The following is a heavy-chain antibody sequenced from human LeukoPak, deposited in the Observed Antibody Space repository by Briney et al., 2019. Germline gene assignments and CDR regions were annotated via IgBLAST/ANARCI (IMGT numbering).Heavy chain of an antibody. J-gene: IGHJ4*02. V-gene: IGHV3-11*04. Sequence: GSLRLSCAASGFTFSDYYMSWIRQAPGKGVEWVSYISSSGSTIYYADSVKGRFTISMDNAKNSLYLQMNSLRAEDTAVYYCARVLGYGDYASFFDYWGQGTLVTVSS. D-gene: IGHD4-17*01. CDR2: ISSSGSTI. CDR3: ARVLGYGDYASFFDY. CDR1: GFTFSDYY.